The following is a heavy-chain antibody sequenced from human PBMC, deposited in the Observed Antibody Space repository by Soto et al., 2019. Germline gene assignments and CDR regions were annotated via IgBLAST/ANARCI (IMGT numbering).Heavy chain of an antibody. J-gene: IGHJ3*01. D-gene: IGHD6-6*01. CDR3: ARDRSDSSRDDSFDV. Sequence: LXLACAVSGFNVTITDMSWVRQAPGKGLEWVSVIYRGFSTFYADSVKGRFTVSRDDSKNTVSLQMNSLRAEDTAVYYCARDRSDSSRDDSFDVWAQGTMVTVSS. CDR1: GFNVTITD. V-gene: IGHV3-53*01. CDR2: IYRGFST.